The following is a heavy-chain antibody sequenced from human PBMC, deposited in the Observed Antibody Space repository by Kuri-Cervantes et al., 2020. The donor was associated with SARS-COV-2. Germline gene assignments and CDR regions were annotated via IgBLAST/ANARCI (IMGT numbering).Heavy chain of an antibody. CDR3: ARTVVTGIPFES. D-gene: IGHD2-21*02. CDR2: INHSGST. CDR1: GGSFSGYY. Sequence: SETLSLTCAVYGGSFSGYYWSWIRQPPGKGLEWIGEINHSGSTYYNPSLKSRVTISGDTSKRQLSLELTSVTAADTAMYFCARTVVTGIPFESWGRGIQVTVSS. V-gene: IGHV4-34*01. J-gene: IGHJ4*02.